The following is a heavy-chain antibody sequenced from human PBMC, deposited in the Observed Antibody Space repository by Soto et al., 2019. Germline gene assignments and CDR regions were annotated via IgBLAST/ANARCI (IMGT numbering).Heavy chain of an antibody. CDR3: ITDVGAARYLEF. CDR2: VRSNTDGGTR. D-gene: IGHD6-6*01. J-gene: IGHJ4*02. Sequence: EVQLVQSGGGLVKPGGSLRLSCAASGFTFKNAWMSWVRQAPGKGLEWVGRVRSNTDGGTREYAAPVKGRFTISREDSKNTVYLQMNSLQTEDTALYYCITDVGAARYLEFCGQGS. V-gene: IGHV3-15*01. CDR1: GFTFKNAW.